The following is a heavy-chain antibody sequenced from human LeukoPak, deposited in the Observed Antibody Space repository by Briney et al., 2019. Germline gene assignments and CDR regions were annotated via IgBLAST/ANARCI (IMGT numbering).Heavy chain of an antibody. Sequence: GGSLRLSCAASGFTFSSYAMHWVRQAPGKGLEWGAVISYDGSNKYYADSVKGRFTISRDNSKNTLYLQMNSLRAEDTAVYYCARGQYGMDVWGQGTTVTVSS. J-gene: IGHJ6*02. CDR1: GFTFSSYA. CDR2: ISYDGSNK. CDR3: ARGQYGMDV. V-gene: IGHV3-30-3*01.